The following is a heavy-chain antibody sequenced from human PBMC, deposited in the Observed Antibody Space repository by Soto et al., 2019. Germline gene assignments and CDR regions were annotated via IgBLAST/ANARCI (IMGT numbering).Heavy chain of an antibody. J-gene: IGHJ4*02. Sequence: SETLSLTCTVSGASLTSGGYYWNWIRQRPGKGLEWVGYISSSGNTYYNPSLKSRVTISVDTSKNQFSLKLTSVTAADTAVYYCSGGWYGPFDYWGQGTLVTVSS. V-gene: IGHV4-31*03. CDR2: ISSSGNT. CDR3: SGGWYGPFDY. CDR1: GASLTSGGYY. D-gene: IGHD6-19*01.